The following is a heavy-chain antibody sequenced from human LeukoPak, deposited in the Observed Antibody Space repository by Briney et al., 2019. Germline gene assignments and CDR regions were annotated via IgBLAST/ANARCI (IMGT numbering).Heavy chain of an antibody. D-gene: IGHD2-21*01. Sequence: ASVKVSCKASGYTFTGYYMHWVRQAPGQGLEWMGWINPNSGGTNYAQKFQGRVTMTRDTSISTAYMELSRLRSGGTAVYYCAREPRGGDCPVYWGEGTLFTVSS. CDR1: GYTFTGYY. J-gene: IGHJ4*02. CDR3: AREPRGGDCPVY. CDR2: INPNSGGT. V-gene: IGHV1-2*02.